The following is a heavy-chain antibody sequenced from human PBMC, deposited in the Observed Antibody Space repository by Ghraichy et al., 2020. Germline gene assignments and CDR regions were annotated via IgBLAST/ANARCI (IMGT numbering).Heavy chain of an antibody. CDR1: GFTFSSYA. V-gene: IGHV3-23*01. J-gene: IGHJ4*02. CDR3: AKDDYYESSGYTYFDY. D-gene: IGHD3-22*01. CDR2: ISGSGTFT. Sequence: GGSLRLSCAASGFTFSSYAMNWVRQAPGKGLEWVSAISGSGTFTYYADSVKGRFTISRDNSKNTLYLQMNGLRAEDTAVYYCAKDDYYESSGYTYFDYWGQGTLVTASS.